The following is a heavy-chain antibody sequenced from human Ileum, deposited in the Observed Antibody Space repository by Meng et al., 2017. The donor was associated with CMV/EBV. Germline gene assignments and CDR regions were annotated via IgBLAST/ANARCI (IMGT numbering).Heavy chain of an antibody. CDR1: GFTFSNFA. V-gene: IGHV3-21*06. D-gene: IGHD2-15*01. Sequence: GGSLRLSCAASGFTFSNFAMNWVRLAPGKGLEWVSSISGSSSSIYYADSVKDRFTISSDNAKNTLYLQMNSQRAEDTAVYYWTRELGYCSPWGQGTLVTVSS. CDR3: TRELGYCSP. J-gene: IGHJ5*02. CDR2: ISGSSSSI.